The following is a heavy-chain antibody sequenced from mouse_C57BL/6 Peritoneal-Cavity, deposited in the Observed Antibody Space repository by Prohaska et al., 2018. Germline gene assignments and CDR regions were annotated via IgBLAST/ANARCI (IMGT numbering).Heavy chain of an antibody. CDR1: GYTFTDYY. J-gene: IGHJ4*01. V-gene: IGHV1-26*01. Sequence: EVQLQQSGHELVKPGASVKISCKASGYTFTDYYMNWVKQSHGKSLEWIGDINPNNGGTSYNQKFKGKATLTVDKSSSTAYMELRSLTSEDSAVYYCATGYGSHYYAMDYWGQGTSVTFST. D-gene: IGHD1-1*01. CDR3: ATGYGSHYYAMDY. CDR2: INPNNGGT.